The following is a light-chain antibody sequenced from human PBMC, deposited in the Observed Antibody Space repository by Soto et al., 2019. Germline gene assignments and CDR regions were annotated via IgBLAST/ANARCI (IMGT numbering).Light chain of an antibody. Sequence: EIVLTQSPGTLSLSPGERDILSCRASQGVSSGYLAWYRQRPGRAPSLLIYGASSRAPGIPDRFSGSGSGTDFTLTISRLEPEDFAVYYCQQYGSSPRTLGQGTKVDTK. V-gene: IGKV3-20*01. CDR3: QQYGSSPRT. CDR2: GAS. CDR1: QGVSSGY. J-gene: IGKJ1*01.